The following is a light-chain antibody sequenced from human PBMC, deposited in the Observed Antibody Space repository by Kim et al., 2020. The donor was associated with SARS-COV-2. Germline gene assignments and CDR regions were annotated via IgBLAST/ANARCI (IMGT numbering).Light chain of an antibody. V-gene: IGLV2-23*01. CDR1: SSDVGSYNL. Sequence: SPGQSITIACTGTSSDVGSYNLVSWYQQHPGKAPKLMIYEGSKRPSGVSNRFSGSKSGNKASLTISGLQAEDEADYYCCSYAGSSVFGGGTKVTVL. CDR2: EGS. J-gene: IGLJ3*02. CDR3: CSYAGSSV.